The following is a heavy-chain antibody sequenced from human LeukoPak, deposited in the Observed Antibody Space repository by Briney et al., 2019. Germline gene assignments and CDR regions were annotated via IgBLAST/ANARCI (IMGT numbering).Heavy chain of an antibody. CDR3: ARASSIVVVVAHAFDI. V-gene: IGHV4-30-4*08. J-gene: IGHJ3*02. CDR1: GGSISSGDYY. CDR2: IYYSGST. Sequence: SETLSLTCTVSGGSISSGDYYWSWIRQPPGKGLEWIGYIYYSGSTYYNPSLKSRVTISVDTSKNQFSLNLSSVTAADTAVYYCARASSIVVVVAHAFDIWGQGTMVTVSS. D-gene: IGHD2-15*01.